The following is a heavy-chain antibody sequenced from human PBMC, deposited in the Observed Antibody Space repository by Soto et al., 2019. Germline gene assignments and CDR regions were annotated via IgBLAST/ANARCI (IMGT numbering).Heavy chain of an antibody. V-gene: IGHV1-69*04. Sequence: SVKVSCKASGGTFSSYSFSWVRQAPGQGLEWMGRVIPILGMANYTQKFQGRVTITADKSTSTVYMEMSSLRSEDTAVYYCARGGAVVVPGAVDRHNWFDPWGQGTLVTVSS. D-gene: IGHD2-2*01. J-gene: IGHJ5*02. CDR1: GGTFSSYS. CDR3: ARGGAVVVPGAVDRHNWFDP. CDR2: VIPILGMA.